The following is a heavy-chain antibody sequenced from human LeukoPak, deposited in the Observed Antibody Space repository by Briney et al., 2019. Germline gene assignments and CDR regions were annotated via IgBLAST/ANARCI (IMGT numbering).Heavy chain of an antibody. Sequence: EASVKVSCKASGGTFSIYAISWVRQAPGQGLEWMGRIIPILGIANYAQKFQGRVTITADKSTSTAYMELSSLRSEDTAVYYCARGSITIFGVVTAKYGMDVWGQGTTVTVSS. CDR3: ARGSITIFGVVTAKYGMDV. CDR2: IIPILGIA. D-gene: IGHD3-3*01. CDR1: GGTFSIYA. J-gene: IGHJ6*02. V-gene: IGHV1-69*04.